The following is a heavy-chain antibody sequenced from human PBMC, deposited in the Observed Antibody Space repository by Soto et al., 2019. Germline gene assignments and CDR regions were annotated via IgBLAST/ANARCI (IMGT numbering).Heavy chain of an antibody. Sequence: PGGSLRLSCAASEFTFSSYAMSWVRQAPGKGLEWVSSITYDGTAYYADSVKGRFTISRDNSENTLYLQMNSLRAEDTALYYCAKDDYYGSGYPGIYGMEFWGQVTTVTVPS. CDR2: ITYDGTA. CDR3: AKDDYYGSGYPGIYGMEF. V-gene: IGHV3-23*01. D-gene: IGHD3-10*01. CDR1: EFTFSSYA. J-gene: IGHJ6*02.